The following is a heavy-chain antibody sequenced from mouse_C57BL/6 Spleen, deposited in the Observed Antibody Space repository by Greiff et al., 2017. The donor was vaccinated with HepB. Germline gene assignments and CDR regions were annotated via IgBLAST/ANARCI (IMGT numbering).Heavy chain of an antibody. Sequence: QVQLQQPGAELVKPGASVKLSCKASGYTFTSYWMQWVKQRPGQGLEWIGEIDPSDSYTNYNQKFKGKATLTVDTSSSTAYMQLSSLTSEDSAVYYCARKDGKYWGQGTTLTVSS. J-gene: IGHJ2*01. CDR2: IDPSDSYT. V-gene: IGHV1-50*01. CDR1: GYTFTSYW. CDR3: ARKDGKY.